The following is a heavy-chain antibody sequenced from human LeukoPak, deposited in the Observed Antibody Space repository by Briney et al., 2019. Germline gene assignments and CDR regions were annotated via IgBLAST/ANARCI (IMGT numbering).Heavy chain of an antibody. Sequence: GEPLKISCKASGYSFNIYWIGWVRQMPGKGLEWIGIIFPGDSHTRYSPSFQGQVTFSVDKSITSAYLQWSSLKASDTAMYYCARWVTADRGKKDAFDIWGQGTMVTVSS. CDR2: IFPGDSHT. J-gene: IGHJ3*02. CDR3: ARWVTADRGKKDAFDI. D-gene: IGHD2-21*02. CDR1: GYSFNIYW. V-gene: IGHV5-51*01.